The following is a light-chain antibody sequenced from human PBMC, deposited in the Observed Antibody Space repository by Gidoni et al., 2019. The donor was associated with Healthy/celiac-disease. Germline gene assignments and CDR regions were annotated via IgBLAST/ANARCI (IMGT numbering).Light chain of an antibody. Sequence: AIQMTQSPSSLSASVGDRVTITCRASQGIRIDLGWYQQKPGKAPKLLIYGASSLQSGVPSRFSGSGSGTDFTLTISSPQPEDFATYYCLQDYNYPGTFGQXTKVEIK. J-gene: IGKJ1*01. CDR1: QGIRID. CDR3: LQDYNYPGT. V-gene: IGKV1-6*01. CDR2: GAS.